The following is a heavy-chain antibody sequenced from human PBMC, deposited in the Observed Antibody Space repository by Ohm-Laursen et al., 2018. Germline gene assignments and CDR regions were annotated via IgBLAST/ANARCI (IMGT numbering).Heavy chain of an antibody. V-gene: IGHV3-7*01. CDR2: IKQDGSEK. J-gene: IGHJ6*02. Sequence: GSLRLSCAASGFTFSTYWMSWVRQAPGKGLEWVANIKQDGSEKYYVDSMKGRFTISRDNAKNSLYLQMNSLRAEDTAVYYCARGTPPALDVVVVAATGDYYYYYGMDVWGQGTTVTVSS. D-gene: IGHD2-15*01. CDR1: GFTFSTYW. CDR3: ARGTPPALDVVVVAATGDYYYYYGMDV.